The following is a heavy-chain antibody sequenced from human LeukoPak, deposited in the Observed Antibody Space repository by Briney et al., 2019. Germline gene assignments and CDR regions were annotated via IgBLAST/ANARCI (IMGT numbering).Heavy chain of an antibody. CDR3: ARHCDFWSGYYDAFDI. D-gene: IGHD3-3*01. CDR1: GFTVSSNY. Sequence: GSLRLSCAASGFTVSSNYMSWVRQPPGKGLEWIGEINHSGSTNYNPSLKSRVTISVDTSKNQFSLKLSSVTAADTAVYYCARHCDFWSGYYDAFDIWGQGTMVTVSS. V-gene: IGHV4-34*01. CDR2: INHSGST. J-gene: IGHJ3*02.